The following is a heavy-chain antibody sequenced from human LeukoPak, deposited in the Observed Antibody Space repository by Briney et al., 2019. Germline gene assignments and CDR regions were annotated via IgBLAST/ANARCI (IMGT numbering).Heavy chain of an antibody. V-gene: IGHV5-51*01. CDR1: GYSFTSYW. CDR3: ARQKRSPYSSSWTHFDY. D-gene: IGHD6-13*01. J-gene: IGHJ4*02. Sequence: GESLKISCKGSGYSFTSYWIGWVRQMPGKGLEWMGIIYPGDSDTRYSPSFQGQVTISADKSISTAYLQCSSLKASDTAMYYCARQKRSPYSSSWTHFDYWGQGTLVTVSS. CDR2: IYPGDSDT.